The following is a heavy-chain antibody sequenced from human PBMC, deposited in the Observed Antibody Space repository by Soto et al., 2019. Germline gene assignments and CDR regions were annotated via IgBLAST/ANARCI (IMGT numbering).Heavy chain of an antibody. Sequence: EVQLLESGGGLVQPGGSLRLSCAASGFTFSSYAMTWVRQAPGKGLEWVSVISDSDNATYYADSVKGRFTISRDNSKNNLYLQFNSLRAEDTAVYYCAKGVSSSAWSATDNWGQGTLVTVSS. D-gene: IGHD6-19*01. J-gene: IGHJ4*02. CDR2: ISDSDNAT. V-gene: IGHV3-23*01. CDR3: AKGVSSSAWSATDN. CDR1: GFTFSSYA.